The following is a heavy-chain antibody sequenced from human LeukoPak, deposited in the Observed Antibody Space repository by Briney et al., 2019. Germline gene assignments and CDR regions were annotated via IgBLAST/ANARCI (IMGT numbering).Heavy chain of an antibody. CDR2: IYYSGST. CDR3: ARAGSGWYFNNWFDP. Sequence: SDTLSLTCTVSGGSISSSSYYWGWIRQPPGKGLEWIGSIYYSGSTYYNPSLKSRVTISVDTSKNQFSLKLSSVTAADTAVYYCARAGSGWYFNNWFDPWGQGTLVTVSS. CDR1: GGSISSSSYY. D-gene: IGHD6-19*01. J-gene: IGHJ5*02. V-gene: IGHV4-39*07.